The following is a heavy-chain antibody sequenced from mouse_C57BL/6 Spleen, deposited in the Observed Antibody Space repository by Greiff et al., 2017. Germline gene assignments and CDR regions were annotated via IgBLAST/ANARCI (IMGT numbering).Heavy chain of an antibody. Sequence: QVQLQQPGAELVKPGASVKLSCKASGYTFTSYWMHWVKQRPGQGLEWIGMIHPNSGSTNYNEKFKSKATLTVDKSSSTAYMQLSSLTSEDSAVYYCARKRERGNYGAMDYWGQGTSVTVSS. CDR3: ARKRERGNYGAMDY. D-gene: IGHD2-1*01. J-gene: IGHJ4*01. V-gene: IGHV1-64*01. CDR2: IHPNSGST. CDR1: GYTFTSYW.